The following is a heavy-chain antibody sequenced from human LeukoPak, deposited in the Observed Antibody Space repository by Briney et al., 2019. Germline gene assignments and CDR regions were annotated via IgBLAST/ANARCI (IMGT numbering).Heavy chain of an antibody. D-gene: IGHD1-7*01. CDR1: GYSISSGYY. J-gene: IGHJ4*02. CDR2: IYHSGST. V-gene: IGHV4-38-2*01. Sequence: SETLSLTCAVSGYSISSGYYWGWIRQPPGKGLEWIGSIYHSGSTYYDPSLKSRVTISVDTSKNQFSLKLSSVTAADTAVYYCARANWNYAVLFDYWGQGTLVTVSS. CDR3: ARANWNYAVLFDY.